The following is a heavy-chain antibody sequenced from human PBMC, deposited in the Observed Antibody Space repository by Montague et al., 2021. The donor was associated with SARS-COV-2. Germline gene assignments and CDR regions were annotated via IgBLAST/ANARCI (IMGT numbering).Heavy chain of an antibody. D-gene: IGHD5-12*01. CDR2: VYHSGYT. V-gene: IGHV4-38-2*01. Sequence: SETLSLTCSVSGFSISSGFYWAWIRQSPGKGPEWIGTVYHSGYTHYNPSLKGRVTVSIDTSKNQFSLTVTSVTAADTAVYFCARRGCTGSEYFDYWGQGTPVTVSS. CDR3: ARRGCTGSEYFDY. J-gene: IGHJ4*02. CDR1: GFSISSGFY.